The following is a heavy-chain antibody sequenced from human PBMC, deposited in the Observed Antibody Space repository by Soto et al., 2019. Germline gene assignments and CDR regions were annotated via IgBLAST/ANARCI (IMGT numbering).Heavy chain of an antibody. D-gene: IGHD7-27*01. CDR2: IKQDGSEK. CDR3: ARSNRAGLRFFWFDP. Sequence: GGSLRLSCAASGFTFSSYWMSWVRQAPGKGLEWVANIKQDGSEKYYVDSVKGRFTISRDNAKNSLYLQMNSLRAEDTAVYYCARSNRAGLRFFWFDPWGQGTLVTVSS. J-gene: IGHJ5*02. CDR1: GFTFSSYW. V-gene: IGHV3-7*01.